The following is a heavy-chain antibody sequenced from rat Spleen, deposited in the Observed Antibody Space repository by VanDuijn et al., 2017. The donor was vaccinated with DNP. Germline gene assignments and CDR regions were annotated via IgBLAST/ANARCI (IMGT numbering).Heavy chain of an antibody. CDR1: GFSLTNYH. Sequence: QVQLKESGPGLVQPSQTLSLTCTVSGFSLTNYHVYWIRQSPGKGLEWMGRIQSGGSRDYNSALKSRLSISRDTSKSQVFLKMNGLQTEDTATYYWSRGDYSHWGQGVMVTVSS. CDR2: IQSGGSR. D-gene: IGHD1-7*01. CDR3: SRGDYSH. V-gene: IGHV2-27*01. J-gene: IGHJ2*01.